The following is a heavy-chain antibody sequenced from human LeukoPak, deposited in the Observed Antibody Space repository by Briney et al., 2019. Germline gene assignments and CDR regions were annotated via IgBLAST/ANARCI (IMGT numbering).Heavy chain of an antibody. CDR2: IYYSGST. J-gene: IGHJ3*02. CDR3: ARDNSWDPDAFDI. V-gene: IGHV4-39*07. Sequence: PSETLSLTCTVSGGSISSSSYYWGWIRQPPGKGLEWIGSIYYSGSTYYNPSLKSRVTISVDTSKNQFSLKLSSVTAADTAVYYCARDNSWDPDAFDIWGQGTMVTVSS. CDR1: GGSISSSSYY. D-gene: IGHD6-13*01.